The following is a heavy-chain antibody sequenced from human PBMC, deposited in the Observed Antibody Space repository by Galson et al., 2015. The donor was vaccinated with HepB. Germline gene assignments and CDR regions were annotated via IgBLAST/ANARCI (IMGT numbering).Heavy chain of an antibody. CDR2: VSYDGTNK. D-gene: IGHD2-2*01. J-gene: IGHJ1*01. V-gene: IGHV3-30-3*01. Sequence: SLRLSCAASGFTFSSYAMHWVRQAPGKGLERVALVSYDGTNKYHADSVKGRFTISRDNSKNTLFLQMTSLRSEDTAVYYCARDLVCSSTSCFPYRTEYFQHWGQGTLVTVSS. CDR1: GFTFSSYA. CDR3: ARDLVCSSTSCFPYRTEYFQH.